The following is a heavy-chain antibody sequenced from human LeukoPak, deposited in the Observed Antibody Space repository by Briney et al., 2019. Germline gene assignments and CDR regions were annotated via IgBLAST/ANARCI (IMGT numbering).Heavy chain of an antibody. V-gene: IGHV3-72*01. J-gene: IGHJ4*02. D-gene: IGHD1-26*01. CDR2: TKNKAERYTT. Sequence: GGSLRLSCAASGFTFSDHYRDWVRQAPGKGLEWIGRTKNKAERYTTEYAASVRGRFTLSRDDSENSLYLQMNSLKPEDTAVYFCANSGANWPSFNWGQGTLVTVSS. CDR3: ANSGANWPSFN. CDR1: GFTFSDHY.